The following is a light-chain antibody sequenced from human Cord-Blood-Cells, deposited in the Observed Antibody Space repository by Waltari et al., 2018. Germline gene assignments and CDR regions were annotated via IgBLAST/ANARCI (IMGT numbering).Light chain of an antibody. CDR1: RSDVGSYNL. CDR3: CSYAGSSTWV. V-gene: IGLV2-23*01. CDR2: EGS. Sequence: QPALTQPASVSGSPGQSITIPCTGTRSDVGSYNLVSWYQQHPGKAPKLMIYEGSKRPSGVSNRFSGSKSGNTASLTISGLQAEDEADYYCCSYAGSSTWVFGGGTKLTVL. J-gene: IGLJ3*02.